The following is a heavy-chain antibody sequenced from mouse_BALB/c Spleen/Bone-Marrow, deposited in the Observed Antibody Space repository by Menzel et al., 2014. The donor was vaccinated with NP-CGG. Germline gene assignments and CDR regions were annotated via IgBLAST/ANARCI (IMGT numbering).Heavy chain of an antibody. D-gene: IGHD2-3*01. CDR1: GYTFTSYW. V-gene: IGHV1-69*02. CDR2: IDPSDGET. Sequence: QVQLHQSGAELVKPGAPVKLSCKASGYTFTSYWMNWVKQRPGRGLEWIGRIDPSDGETHYNQKFKDKATLTVDKSSSTAYIQLSSLTSEDSAVYYCARGLGDGYYYAMDYWGQGTSVTVSS. J-gene: IGHJ4*01. CDR3: ARGLGDGYYYAMDY.